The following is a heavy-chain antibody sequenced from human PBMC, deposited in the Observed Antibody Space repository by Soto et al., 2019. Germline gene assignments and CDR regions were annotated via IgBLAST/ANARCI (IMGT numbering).Heavy chain of an antibody. D-gene: IGHD2-21*02. Sequence: QVQLVESGGGVVQPGRSLRLSCAASGFTFSSYGMHWVRQAPGKGLEWVAVIWYDGSKKYYVDSVKGRFTISRDNSKNTLYLQMDSLRAEDTAVYYCALGCGGDCYRYFQHWGQGTRVTVSS. CDR1: GFTFSSYG. V-gene: IGHV3-33*01. CDR3: ALGCGGDCYRYFQH. CDR2: IWYDGSKK. J-gene: IGHJ1*01.